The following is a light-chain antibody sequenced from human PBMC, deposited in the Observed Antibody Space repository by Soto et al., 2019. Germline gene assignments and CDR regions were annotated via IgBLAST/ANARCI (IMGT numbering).Light chain of an antibody. V-gene: IGLV2-14*03. J-gene: IGLJ2*01. CDR1: SSDVGGYNY. CDR2: DVN. CDR3: GSYTNSNTLV. Sequence: QSALTQPASVSGSPGQSITISCTGTSSDVGGYNYVSWYQHHPGKVPKLLIYDVNMRPPGISNRFSGSKSGNTASLTISGIQAEDEGYYYCGSYTNSNTLVFGGGTKLTVL.